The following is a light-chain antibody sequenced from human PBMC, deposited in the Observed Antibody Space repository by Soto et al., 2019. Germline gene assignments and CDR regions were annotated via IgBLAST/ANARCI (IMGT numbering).Light chain of an antibody. CDR1: QGISNY. J-gene: IGKJ2*01. Sequence: DIQMTQSPSSLSASVGDRVTITCRAIQGISNYLAWYQQKPGKVPKLLIYAASTLQSGVTSRFSGSGSGTDFTITISSLQPEDVANYYCQKYNSALYTFGQGTKLEIK. CDR3: QKYNSALYT. V-gene: IGKV1-27*01. CDR2: AAS.